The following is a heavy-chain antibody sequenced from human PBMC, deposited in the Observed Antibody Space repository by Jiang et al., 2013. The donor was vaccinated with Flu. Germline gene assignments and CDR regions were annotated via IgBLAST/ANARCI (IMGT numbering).Heavy chain of an antibody. CDR3: ARDPLVTAIDYYYYYGMDV. CDR1: GYTFTSYY. J-gene: IGHJ6*02. D-gene: IGHD2-21*02. Sequence: GAEVKKPGASVKVSCKASGYTFTSYYMHWVRQAPGQGLEWMGIINPSGGSTSYAQKFQGRVTMTRDTSTSTVYMELSSLRSEDTAVYYCARDPLVTAIDYYYYYGMDVVGPRDHGHRLL. CDR2: INPSGGST. V-gene: IGHV1-46*01.